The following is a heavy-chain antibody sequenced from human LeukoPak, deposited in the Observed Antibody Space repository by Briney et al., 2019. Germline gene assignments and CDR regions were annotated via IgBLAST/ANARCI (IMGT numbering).Heavy chain of an antibody. J-gene: IGHJ4*02. CDR2: ISSSSSYI. Sequence: GGSLRLSCAASGFTFGSYSMNWVRQAPGKGLEWVSSISSSSSYIYYADSVKGRFTISRDNAKNSLYLQMNSLRAEDTAVYYCARRTDTAMVIDYWGQGTLVTVSS. V-gene: IGHV3-21*01. CDR1: GFTFGSYS. D-gene: IGHD5-18*01. CDR3: ARRTDTAMVIDY.